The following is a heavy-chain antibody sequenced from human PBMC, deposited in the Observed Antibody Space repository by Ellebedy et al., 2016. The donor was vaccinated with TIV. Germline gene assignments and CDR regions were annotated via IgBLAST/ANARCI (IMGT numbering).Heavy chain of an antibody. V-gene: IGHV4-34*01. CDR2: INHSGST. CDR3: ARRVTTTIRANWYFDL. D-gene: IGHD4-17*01. Sequence: SETLSLTCAVYGGSFSDYYWSWIRQPPGKGLEWIGEINHSGSTNYNPSLKSRVTISVGTSKNQFSLKLSSVTAADTAVFYCARRVTTTIRANWYFDLWGRGTLVTVSS. J-gene: IGHJ2*01. CDR1: GGSFSDYY.